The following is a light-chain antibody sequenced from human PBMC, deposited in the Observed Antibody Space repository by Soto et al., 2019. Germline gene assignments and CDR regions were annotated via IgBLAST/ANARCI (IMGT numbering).Light chain of an antibody. CDR2: GAS. J-gene: IGKJ1*01. CDR3: QQYGDSPVT. V-gene: IGKV3-20*01. Sequence: EIVLTQSPGTLSLSPGERATLSCRASQSVSSSYLAWYQQKPGQAPRLLTYGASSRATGIPDRFSGSGSGTDFSLTISRLEPEDFAVYYCQQYGDSPVTFGQGTKVDIK. CDR1: QSVSSSY.